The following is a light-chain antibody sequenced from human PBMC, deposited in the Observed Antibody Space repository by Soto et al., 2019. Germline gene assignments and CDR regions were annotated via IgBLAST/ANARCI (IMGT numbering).Light chain of an antibody. V-gene: IGLV1-47*01. Sequence: QSVLTQPPSASGTPGQRVTISCSGSSSNIGSNYVYWYQQFPGSAPKLLIYRNNQRPSGVPDRFSGSRSDTSASLAISGLRSEDEADYHCAAWDDSLRGPVFGGGTKVTVL. J-gene: IGLJ2*01. CDR2: RNN. CDR1: SSNIGSNY. CDR3: AAWDDSLRGPV.